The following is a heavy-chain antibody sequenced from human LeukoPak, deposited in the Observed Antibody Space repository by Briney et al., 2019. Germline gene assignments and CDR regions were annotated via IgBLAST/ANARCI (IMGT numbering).Heavy chain of an antibody. CDR2: ISSGGTT. Sequence: GGSLRLSCAASGFTVSSNYMSWVRQAPGKGLEWVSVISSGGTTYYADSVKGRFTISRDNSKNTLYLQMNSLRAEDTAVYYCARDISNYDSKAFDIWGQGTMVTVSS. CDR3: ARDISNYDSKAFDI. J-gene: IGHJ3*02. D-gene: IGHD3-22*01. V-gene: IGHV3-53*01. CDR1: GFTVSSNY.